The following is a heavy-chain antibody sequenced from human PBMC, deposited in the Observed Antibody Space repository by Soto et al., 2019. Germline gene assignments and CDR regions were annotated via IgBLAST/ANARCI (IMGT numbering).Heavy chain of an antibody. V-gene: IGHV1-69*13. CDR1: GGTFSSYA. CDR2: INPIFGTA. Sequence: SVKVSCKASGGTFSSYAISWVRQAPGQGLEWMGGINPIFGTANYAQKFQGRVTITADESTSTAYMELSSLRSEDTAVYYCARVTDYGDYGGALYFDYWGQGTLVTVSS. D-gene: IGHD4-17*01. CDR3: ARVTDYGDYGGALYFDY. J-gene: IGHJ4*02.